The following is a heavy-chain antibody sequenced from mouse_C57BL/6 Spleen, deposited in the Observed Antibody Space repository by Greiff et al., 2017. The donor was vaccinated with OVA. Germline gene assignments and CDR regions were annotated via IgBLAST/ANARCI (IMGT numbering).Heavy chain of an antibody. CDR2: ISSGGDYI. V-gene: IGHV5-9-1*02. CDR3: TRVPPYYAMDY. J-gene: IGHJ4*01. Sequence: EVMLVESGEGLVKPGGSLKLSCAASGFTFSSYAMSWVRQTPEKRLEWVAYISSGGDYIYYADTVKGRFTISRDNARNTLYLQMSSLKSEDTAMYYCTRVPPYYAMDYWGQGTSVTVSS. CDR1: GFTFSSYA.